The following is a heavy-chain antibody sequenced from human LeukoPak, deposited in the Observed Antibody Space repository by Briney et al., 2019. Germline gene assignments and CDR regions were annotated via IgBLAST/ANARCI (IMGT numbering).Heavy chain of an antibody. CDR2: MNPNSGNT. J-gene: IGHJ4*02. D-gene: IGHD3-10*01. CDR3: ARGRGAAMVRGVVDFDY. V-gene: IGHV1-8*03. Sequence: ASVKVSCKASGYTFTSYDINWVRQATGQGLEWMGWMNPNSGNTGYAQKFQGRVTITRNTPISTAYMELSSLRSEDPAVYYCARGRGAAMVRGVVDFDYWGQGTLVTVSS. CDR1: GYTFTSYD.